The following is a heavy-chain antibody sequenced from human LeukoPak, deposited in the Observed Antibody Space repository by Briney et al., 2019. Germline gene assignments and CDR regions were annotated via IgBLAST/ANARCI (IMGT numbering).Heavy chain of an antibody. CDR2: INSDGSST. D-gene: IGHD5-18*01. CDR1: GFTFSSYW. CDR3: ARVGGDTAMAIDS. Sequence: GGSLRLSCAASGFTFSSYWMHWVRQAPGKGLVWVSRINSDGSSTSYADSVKGRFTISRDNAKNTLYLQMNSLRAEDTAVYYCARVGGDTAMAIDSWGQGTLVTVSS. J-gene: IGHJ4*02. V-gene: IGHV3-74*01.